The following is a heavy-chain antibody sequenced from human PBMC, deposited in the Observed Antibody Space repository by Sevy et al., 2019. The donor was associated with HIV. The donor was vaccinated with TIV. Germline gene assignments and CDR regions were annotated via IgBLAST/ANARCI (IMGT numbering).Heavy chain of an antibody. D-gene: IGHD5-18*01. J-gene: IGHJ4*02. Sequence: GGSLRLSCAASGFTFSNYAMSWVRQTPGKGLEWVSAISGSAHRTYYTDSVKGRFTISRDNSKNMLFLQMNSLRAEDKAVYYCVKEVSEYSYSDYWGQGTLVTVSS. CDR2: ISGSAHRT. CDR3: VKEVSEYSYSDY. CDR1: GFTFSNYA. V-gene: IGHV3-23*01.